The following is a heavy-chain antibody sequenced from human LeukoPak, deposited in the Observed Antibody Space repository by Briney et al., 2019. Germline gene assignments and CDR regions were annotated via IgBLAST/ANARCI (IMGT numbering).Heavy chain of an antibody. CDR2: VYPGDSDT. J-gene: IGHJ4*02. Sequence: GESLKISCKGSGYSFTSYWIGWVRQMPGKGLEWMGMVYPGDSDTRYSPSFQGQVTISADKSISTAYLQWSSLKASDTAMYYCARSSGYCSSTSCWVFYFDYWGQGTLVTVSS. CDR3: ARSSGYCSSTSCWVFYFDY. CDR1: GYSFTSYW. V-gene: IGHV5-51*01. D-gene: IGHD2-2*03.